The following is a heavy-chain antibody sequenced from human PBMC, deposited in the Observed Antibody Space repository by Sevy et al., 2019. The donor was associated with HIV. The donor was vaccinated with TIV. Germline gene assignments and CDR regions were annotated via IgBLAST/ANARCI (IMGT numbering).Heavy chain of an antibody. J-gene: IGHJ3*02. V-gene: IGHV3-23*01. D-gene: IGHD3-22*01. CDR2: ISGSGGST. Sequence: GGSLRLSCAASGFTFSSYAMSWVRQAPGKGLEWVSAISGSGGSTYYADSVKGRFTISRDKSKNTLYLQMKSLRAEDTAVYYCAKARGGWNYNVSSGYPKHDAFDIWGQGTMVTVS. CDR1: GFTFSSYA. CDR3: AKARGGWNYNVSSGYPKHDAFDI.